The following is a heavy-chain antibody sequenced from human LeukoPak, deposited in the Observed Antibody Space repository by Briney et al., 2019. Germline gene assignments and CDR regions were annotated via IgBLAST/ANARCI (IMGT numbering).Heavy chain of an antibody. D-gene: IGHD3-10*01. CDR2: ISAYSGNT. J-gene: IGHJ4*02. CDR1: GYTFTSYG. Sequence: GASVKVSCKASGYTFTSYGISWVRQAPGQGLEWMGWISAYSGNTNYAQKLQGRVTMTTDTSTSTAYMELRSLRSDDTAVYYCARDNVLLWFGELDRLDYWGQGTLVTVSS. V-gene: IGHV1-18*01. CDR3: ARDNVLLWFGELDRLDY.